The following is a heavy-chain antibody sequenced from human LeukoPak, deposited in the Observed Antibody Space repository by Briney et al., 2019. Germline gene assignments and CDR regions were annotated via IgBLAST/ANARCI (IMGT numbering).Heavy chain of an antibody. J-gene: IGHJ5*02. V-gene: IGHV1-2*02. CDR2: INPNSGGT. D-gene: IGHD1-26*01. CDR1: GYTFTGYY. Sequence: GASVKVSCKASGYTFTGYYMHWVRQAPGQGLEWMGWINPNSGGTNYAQKFQGRVTMTRDTSISTAYMELSRLRSDDTAVYYCARDGGVGATDWFDPWGQGTLVTVSS. CDR3: ARDGGVGATDWFDP.